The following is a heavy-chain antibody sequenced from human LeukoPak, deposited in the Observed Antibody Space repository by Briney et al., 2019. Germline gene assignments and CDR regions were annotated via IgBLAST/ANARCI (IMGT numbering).Heavy chain of an antibody. D-gene: IGHD3-10*01. CDR1: GGSFSGYY. Sequence: PSETLSLTCAVYGGSFSGYYWSWIRQPPGKGLEWIGEINHSGSTNYNPSLKSRVTISVDTSKNQFSLKLSSVTAADTAVYYCARRGVGVETPDYWGQGTLVTVSS. J-gene: IGHJ4*02. CDR3: ARRGVGVETPDY. CDR2: INHSGST. V-gene: IGHV4-34*01.